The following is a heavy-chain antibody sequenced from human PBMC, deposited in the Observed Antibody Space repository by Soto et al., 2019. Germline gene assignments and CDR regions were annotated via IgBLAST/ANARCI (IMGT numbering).Heavy chain of an antibody. J-gene: IGHJ4*02. CDR3: AKDITYDSSAYDS. D-gene: IGHD3-22*01. Sequence: EVQLLESGGGLVQPGGSLRLSCAASGFTFSRFGMSWVRQAPGKGLEWVSGICGGGNPTYYSDSVKGRFTISRDSAKNTLYLQMNSLRTEDTAVYYCAKDITYDSSAYDSWGQGTLVTVSS. CDR2: ICGGGNPT. V-gene: IGHV3-23*01. CDR1: GFTFSRFG.